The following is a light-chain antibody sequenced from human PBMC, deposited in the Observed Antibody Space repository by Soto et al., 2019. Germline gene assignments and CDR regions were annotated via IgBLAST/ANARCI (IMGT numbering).Light chain of an antibody. CDR3: QSYDSSLSGSWV. J-gene: IGLJ3*02. V-gene: IGLV1-40*01. Sequence: QSVLTQPPSVSGAPGQRVTISCTGSSSNIGAGYDVHWYQHLPGTAPKLLIYGKNNRPSGVPDRFSGSKSGTSGSLAITGLQAEDEADYYCQSYDSSLSGSWVFGGGTQLTVL. CDR2: GKN. CDR1: SSNIGAGYD.